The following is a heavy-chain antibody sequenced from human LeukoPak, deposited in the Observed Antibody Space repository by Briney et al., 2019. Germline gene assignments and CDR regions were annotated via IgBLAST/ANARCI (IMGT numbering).Heavy chain of an antibody. J-gene: IGHJ4*02. D-gene: IGHD3-22*01. CDR3: ASGRAYYYDSSGLL. V-gene: IGHV3-21*01. Sequence: PEGSLRLSCAASGFTFSSYSMNWVRQAPGKGLGWVSSISSSSSYIYYADSVKGRFTISRDNAKNSLYLQMNSLRAEDTAVYYCASGRAYYYDSSGLLWGQGTLVTVSS. CDR2: ISSSSSYI. CDR1: GFTFSSYS.